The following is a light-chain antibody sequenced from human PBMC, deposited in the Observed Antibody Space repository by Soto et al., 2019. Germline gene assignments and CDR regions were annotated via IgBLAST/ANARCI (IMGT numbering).Light chain of an antibody. CDR1: QSVSNNY. CDR2: GAS. CDR3: QQYNDWPPKIT. V-gene: IGKV3-20*01. Sequence: EIVLTQSPGTLSLSPGERATLSCRASQSVSNNYLAWYQQKPGQAPRLLIYGASNRATGIPDRFSGSGSGTDFTLTISRLEPEDFAVYYCQQYNDWPPKITFGQGTRLEIK. J-gene: IGKJ5*01.